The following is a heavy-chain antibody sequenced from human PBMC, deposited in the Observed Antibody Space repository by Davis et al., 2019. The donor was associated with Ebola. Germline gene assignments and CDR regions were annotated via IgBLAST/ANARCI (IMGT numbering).Heavy chain of an antibody. D-gene: IGHD3-3*01. J-gene: IGHJ5*02. CDR1: GYTFTSYA. Sequence: ASVKVSCKASGYTFTSYAMNWVRQAPGQGLEWMGWINTNTGNPTYAQGFTGRFVFSLDTSVSTAYLQISSLKAEDTAVYYCARVRFLEWLLLQGDNWFDPWGQGTLVTVSS. V-gene: IGHV7-4-1*02. CDR3: ARVRFLEWLLLQGDNWFDP. CDR2: INTNTGNP.